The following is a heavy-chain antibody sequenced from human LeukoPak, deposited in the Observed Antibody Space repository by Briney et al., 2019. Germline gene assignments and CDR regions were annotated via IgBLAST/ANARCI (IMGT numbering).Heavy chain of an antibody. CDR3: ARVYDSGSYIEHYFDY. CDR2: INPSGGST. Sequence: ASVKVSCKASGYTFTSYYMHWVRQAPGQGLEWMGIINPSGGSTSYAQKFQGRVTMTRDTSTSTVYMELSSQRSEDTAVYYCARVYDSGSYIEHYFDYWGQGTLVTVSS. V-gene: IGHV1-46*01. D-gene: IGHD3-10*01. J-gene: IGHJ4*02. CDR1: GYTFTSYY.